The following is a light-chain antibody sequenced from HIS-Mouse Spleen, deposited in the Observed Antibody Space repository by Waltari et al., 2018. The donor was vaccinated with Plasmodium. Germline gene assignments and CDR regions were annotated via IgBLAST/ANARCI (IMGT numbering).Light chain of an antibody. CDR2: GAS. J-gene: IGKJ4*01. CDR1: QSVSSSY. V-gene: IGKV3-20*01. CDR3: QQYGSSPLT. Sequence: EFVWTQSQGTLPLSPGERATLPCRASQSVSSSYLAWYQQKPGQAPRLLIYGASSRATGIPDRFSGSGSGTDFTLTISRLEPEDFAVYYCQQYGSSPLTFGGGTKVEIK.